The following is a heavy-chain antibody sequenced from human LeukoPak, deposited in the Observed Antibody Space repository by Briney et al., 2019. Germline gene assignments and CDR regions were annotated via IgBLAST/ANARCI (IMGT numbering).Heavy chain of an antibody. D-gene: IGHD3-3*01. V-gene: IGHV3-74*01. CDR3: VRDWDHYDFDS. CDR2: INPAGNYA. CDR1: GFTFSNYW. Sequence: GGSLRLSCAGSGFTFSNYWIHWVRQTPDKGLVWVSRINPAGNYANYADSVKGRFTISRDNAKNTVYLQMNSLRAEDTALFYCVRDWDHYDFDSWGQGTLVTVSS. J-gene: IGHJ5*01.